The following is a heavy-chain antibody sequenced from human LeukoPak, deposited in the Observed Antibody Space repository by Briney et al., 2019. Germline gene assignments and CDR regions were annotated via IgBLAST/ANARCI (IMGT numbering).Heavy chain of an antibody. CDR3: AKDGVAPTDAFDI. Sequence: QPGGSLRLSCAASGFTFSSYAMHWVRQAPGKGLEWVAVISYGGSNKYYADSVKGRFTISRDNSKNTLYLQMNSLRAEDTAVYYCAKDGVAPTDAFDIWGQGTMVTVSS. J-gene: IGHJ3*02. CDR2: ISYGGSNK. D-gene: IGHD2-15*01. CDR1: GFTFSSYA. V-gene: IGHV3-30-3*01.